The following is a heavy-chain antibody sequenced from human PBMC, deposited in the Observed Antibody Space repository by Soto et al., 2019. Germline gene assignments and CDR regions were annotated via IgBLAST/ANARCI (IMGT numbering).Heavy chain of an antibody. CDR1: GGSISSYY. J-gene: IGHJ3*02. Sequence: SETVSLTGTVCGGSISSYYCSWIRQPPWKGLEWIGYIYYSGITNYNPSLKSRVTISVDTSKNQFSLKLSSVTAADTAVYYCARELRCHGGVFDISGQRTPVTV. CDR2: IYYSGIT. D-gene: IGHD4-17*01. CDR3: ARELRCHGGVFDI. V-gene: IGHV4-59*01.